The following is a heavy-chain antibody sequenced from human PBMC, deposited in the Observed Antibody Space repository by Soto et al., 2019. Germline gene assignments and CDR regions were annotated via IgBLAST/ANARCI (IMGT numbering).Heavy chain of an antibody. D-gene: IGHD3-10*02. J-gene: IGHJ4*02. CDR2: ISYDGSDK. Sequence: QVQLVESGGGVVQPGGSLRLSCAASGFTFSDYSMHWVRQAPGKGLEWVAVISYDGSDKYFADSVKGRFTISRDNSNNTVFLQMNSLRAEDTAVYYCARDPLGSGRADFDYWGQGTLVTVSS. CDR1: GFTFSDYS. V-gene: IGHV3-30-3*01. CDR3: ARDPLGSGRADFDY.